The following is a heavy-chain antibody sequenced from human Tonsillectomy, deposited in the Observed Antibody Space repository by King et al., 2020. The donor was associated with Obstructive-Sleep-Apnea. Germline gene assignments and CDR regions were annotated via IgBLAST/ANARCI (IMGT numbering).Heavy chain of an antibody. CDR2: ISYDGSRK. Sequence: VQLVESGGGVVQPGRSLRLSCAASGFTFRSYGMHWVRQAPGKGLEWVAVISYDGSRKYYADSVKGRFTISRDNSKNTLYLQMNSLRPEDTAVFYCAKEMIAAAATGGMDVWGQGTTVTVSS. CDR1: GFTFRSYG. V-gene: IGHV3-30*18. J-gene: IGHJ6*02. D-gene: IGHD6-13*01. CDR3: AKEMIAAAATGGMDV.